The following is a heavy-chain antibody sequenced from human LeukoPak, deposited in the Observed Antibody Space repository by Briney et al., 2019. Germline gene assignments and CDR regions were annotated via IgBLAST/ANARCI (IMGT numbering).Heavy chain of an antibody. Sequence: PSETLSLTCAVYGGSFSGYYWSWFRQPPGKGLEWIGEINHSGSTNYNPSLKSRVTISVDTSKNQFSLKLSSVTAADTAVYYCARGVVVPAAFPYYCDYWGQGTLVTVSS. D-gene: IGHD2-2*01. V-gene: IGHV4-34*01. J-gene: IGHJ4*02. CDR2: INHSGST. CDR3: ARGVVVPAAFPYYCDY. CDR1: GGSFSGYY.